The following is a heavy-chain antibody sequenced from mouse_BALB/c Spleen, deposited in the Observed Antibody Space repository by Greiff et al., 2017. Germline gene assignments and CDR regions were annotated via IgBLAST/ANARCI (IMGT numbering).Heavy chain of an antibody. D-gene: IGHD1-2*01. CDR1: GYAFSSSW. V-gene: IGHV1-82*01. Sequence: VQLQESGPELVKPGASVKISCKASGYAFSSSWMNWVKQRPGQGLEWIGRIYPGDGDTNYNGKFKGKATLTADKSSSTAYMQLSSLTSVDSAVYFCARSDYYGFAYWGQGTLVTVSA. J-gene: IGHJ3*01. CDR3: ARSDYYGFAY. CDR2: IYPGDGDT.